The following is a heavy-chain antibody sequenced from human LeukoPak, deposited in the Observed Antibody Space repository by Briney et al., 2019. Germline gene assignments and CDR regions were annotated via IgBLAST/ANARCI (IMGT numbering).Heavy chain of an antibody. CDR3: ARDQDSSSADDAFDI. V-gene: IGHV3-48*04. J-gene: IGHJ3*02. Sequence: PGGSLRLSCAASGFTFSSYSMNWVRQAPGKGLEWVSYISSSSSTIYYADSVKGRFTISRDNAKNSLYLQMNSLRAEDTAVYYCARDQDSSSADDAFDIWGQGTMVTVSS. CDR1: GFTFSSYS. CDR2: ISSSSSTI. D-gene: IGHD6-6*01.